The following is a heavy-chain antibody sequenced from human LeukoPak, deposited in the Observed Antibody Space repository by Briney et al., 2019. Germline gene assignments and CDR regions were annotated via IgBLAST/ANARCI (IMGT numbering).Heavy chain of an antibody. V-gene: IGHV4-59*08. CDR3: ARGGWSLDY. CDR1: GGSITNFY. Sequence: SETLSLTCTVSGGSITNFYWSWIRQPPGKGLEWIGYIYYSGSTKYNPSLKSRVTISVDTSKNQFSLNLNSVTAADTAVYYCARGGWSLDYWGQGTLVTVS. CDR2: IYYSGST. D-gene: IGHD6-19*01. J-gene: IGHJ4*02.